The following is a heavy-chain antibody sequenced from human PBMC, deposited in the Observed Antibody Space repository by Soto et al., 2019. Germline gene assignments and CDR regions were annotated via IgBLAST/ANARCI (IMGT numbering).Heavy chain of an antibody. CDR1: GGTFSSYA. J-gene: IGHJ5*02. CDR2: IIPIFGTA. V-gene: IGHV1-69*13. CDR3: ARGDYYDSSGYYRYNWFDP. Sequence: SVKVSCKASGGTFSSYAISWVRQAPGQGLEWMGGIIPIFGTANYAQKFQGRVTITADESTSTAYMGLSSLRSEETAVYYCARGDYYDSSGYYRYNWFDPWGQGTLVTVSS. D-gene: IGHD3-22*01.